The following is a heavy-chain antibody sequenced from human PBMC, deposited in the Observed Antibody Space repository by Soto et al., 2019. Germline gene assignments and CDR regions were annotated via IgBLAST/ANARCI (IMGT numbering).Heavy chain of an antibody. D-gene: IGHD2-2*01. CDR1: GGSISSGDYY. CDR3: AIHLHPTTGYCPSTSCYHFDY. Sequence: PSETLSLTCTVSGGSISSGDYYWSWIRQPPGKGLEWIGYIYYSGSTYYNPSLKSRVTISVDTSKNQLPLKLSSVTAADTAVYYFAIHLHPTTGYCPSTSCYHFDYWGQGTLVTVSS. J-gene: IGHJ4*02. CDR2: IYYSGST. V-gene: IGHV4-30-4*01.